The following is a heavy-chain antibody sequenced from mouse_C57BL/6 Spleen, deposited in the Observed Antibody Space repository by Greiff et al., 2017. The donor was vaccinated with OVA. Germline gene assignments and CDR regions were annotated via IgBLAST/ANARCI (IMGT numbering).Heavy chain of an antibody. V-gene: IGHV1-47*01. J-gene: IGHJ1*03. CDR2: FHPYNDDT. Sequence: VQLVESGAELVKPGASVKMSCKASGYTFTTYPIEWMKQNHGKSLEWIGNFHPYNDDTKYNEKFKGKATLTVEKSSSTVYLELSRLTSDDSAVYYCARKGVYGSSYEYFDVWGTGTTVTVSS. CDR3: ARKGVYGSSYEYFDV. D-gene: IGHD1-1*01. CDR1: GYTFTTYP.